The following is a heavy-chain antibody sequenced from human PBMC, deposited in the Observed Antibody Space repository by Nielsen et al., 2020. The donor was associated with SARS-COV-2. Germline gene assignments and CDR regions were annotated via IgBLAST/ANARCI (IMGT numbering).Heavy chain of an antibody. V-gene: IGHV3-74*01. CDR3: ARDGVVGSTNTFDV. CDR2: INIDGTGT. D-gene: IGHD1-26*01. CDR1: GFTFTAYW. Sequence: GGSLRLSCTASGFTFTAYWMHWVRQAPGTGLTWVSHINIDGTGTSYADSVKGRFTISRDNAKNTVYLQMNSLRAEDTAVYYCARDGVVGSTNTFDVWGQGTVVTVSS. J-gene: IGHJ3*01.